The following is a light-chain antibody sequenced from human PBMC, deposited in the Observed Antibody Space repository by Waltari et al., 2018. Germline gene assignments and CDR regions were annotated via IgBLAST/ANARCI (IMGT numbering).Light chain of an antibody. J-gene: IGKJ1*01. CDR2: HAS. CDR1: QSVGKY. Sequence: EVVLTQSPGTLSLSPGERATLSCRASQSVGKYLAWYQQKPGQAPRLLIYHASTRAPGIPDRFSGSGSGTDFSLTISRLEPEDFGVYYCQKYDSLPATFGQGTKVEIK. CDR3: QKYDSLPAT. V-gene: IGKV3-20*01.